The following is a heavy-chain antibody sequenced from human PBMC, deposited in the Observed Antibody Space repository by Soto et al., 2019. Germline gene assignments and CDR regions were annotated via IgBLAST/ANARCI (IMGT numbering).Heavy chain of an antibody. CDR2: ISSSSSTI. CDR1: GFTFSSYS. D-gene: IGHD5-18*01. V-gene: IGHV3-48*02. J-gene: IGHJ6*02. CDR3: ARAGGYSYGHYYYYGMDV. Sequence: GSLRLSCAASGFTFSSYSMNWVRQAPGKGLEWVSYISSSSSTIYYADSVKGRFTISRDNAKNSLYLQMNSLRDEDTAVYYCARAGGYSYGHYYYYGMDVWGQGTTVTVSS.